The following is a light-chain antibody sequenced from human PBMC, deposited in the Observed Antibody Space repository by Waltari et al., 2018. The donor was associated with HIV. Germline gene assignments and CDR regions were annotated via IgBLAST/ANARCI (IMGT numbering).Light chain of an antibody. J-gene: IGKJ4*01. Sequence: EIVLTQSPATLSLSPGERATLSCRASQSVSSYLAWYQQTAGKAPRLLIYDESSRATGVPARFSGSASRTDFTLTISSLEPEDFAVYDCQQRRNWPRTFGGGTRVEIK. CDR3: QQRRNWPRT. V-gene: IGKV3-11*01. CDR2: DES. CDR1: QSVSSY.